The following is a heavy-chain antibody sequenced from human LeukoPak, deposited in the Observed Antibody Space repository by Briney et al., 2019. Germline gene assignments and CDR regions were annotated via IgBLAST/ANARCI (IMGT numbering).Heavy chain of an antibody. Sequence: ASVGVSCKTTGYTFTGFYLHWVRQAPGQGLEWMGWIKPHTGDTKYAQRFQGRVTMTRDTSISTAYMELNNLRSDDTAVYYCARGKVGVDWYFDFWGRGTLVSVSS. CDR3: ARGKVGVDWYFDF. CDR2: IKPHTGDT. J-gene: IGHJ2*01. CDR1: GYTFTGFY. V-gene: IGHV1-2*02. D-gene: IGHD2-15*01.